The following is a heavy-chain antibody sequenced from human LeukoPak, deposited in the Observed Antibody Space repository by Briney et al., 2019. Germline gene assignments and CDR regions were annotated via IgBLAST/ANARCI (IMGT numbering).Heavy chain of an antibody. J-gene: IGHJ6*03. Sequence: GGSLRLSCAASGFTVTRNYMTWVRQAPGKGLEWVSVTYSGGRTYYEDSVKGRFTISRDNSKNTLYLQMNSLGAEDTAVYYCARVYYGSGSLHYYYYYMDVWGKGTTVTISS. CDR2: TYSGGRT. CDR3: ARVYYGSGSLHYYYYYMDV. V-gene: IGHV3-53*01. D-gene: IGHD3-10*01. CDR1: GFTVTRNY.